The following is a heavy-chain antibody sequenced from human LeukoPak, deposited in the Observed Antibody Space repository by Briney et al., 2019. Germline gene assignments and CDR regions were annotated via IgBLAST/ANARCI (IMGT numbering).Heavy chain of an antibody. CDR1: GFTFSNAW. J-gene: IGHJ4*02. CDR2: NKSKTDGGTT. V-gene: IGHV3-15*01. CDR3: TTVTPRSTGGG. D-gene: IGHD2-2*01. Sequence: GGSLRLSCAASGFTFSNAWMSWLRQPPAKGLDWVGHNKSKTDGGTTDYAAPGKGRFPISRADSQNTLYLQMNSLKSEDTAVYYCTTVTPRSTGGGWRQGTRVTVSS.